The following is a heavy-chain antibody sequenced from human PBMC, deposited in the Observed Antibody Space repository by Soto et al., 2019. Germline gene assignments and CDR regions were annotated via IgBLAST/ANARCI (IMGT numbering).Heavy chain of an antibody. CDR1: GFTFSSYG. Sequence: GGSLRLSCAASGFTFSSYGMHWVRQAPGKGLEWVAVIWYDGSNKYYADSVKGRFTISRDNSKNTLYLQMNSLRAEDTAVYYCVREVGSRWYYFVDWGQGTLVSVAS. D-gene: IGHD6-13*01. J-gene: IGHJ4*02. CDR2: IWYDGSNK. V-gene: IGHV3-33*01. CDR3: VREVGSRWYYFVD.